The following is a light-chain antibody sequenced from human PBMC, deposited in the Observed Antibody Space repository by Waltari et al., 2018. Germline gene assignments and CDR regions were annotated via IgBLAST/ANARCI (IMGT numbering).Light chain of an antibody. CDR1: SSDIGIYNL. J-gene: IGLJ1*01. Sequence: QSALTQPASVSGSPGQSITISCTGSSSDIGIYNLVSWYPHHPGKVPKLIIDEVSERPSGVSGRFSGSKSGNTASLTLSDLQPEDGADYYCCSYAGDSTYVFGTGTKVTVL. V-gene: IGLV2-23*02. CDR3: CSYAGDSTYV. CDR2: EVS.